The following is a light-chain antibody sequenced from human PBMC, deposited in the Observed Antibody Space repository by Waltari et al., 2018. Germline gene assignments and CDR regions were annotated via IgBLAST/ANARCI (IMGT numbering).Light chain of an antibody. CDR2: GNT. Sequence: QSVLTQPLSVSGAPGQRVTISCTGSSSNIGAGYDVPWYQQLPGRAPKLLIYGNTNRPSGVPDRFSGSKSGTSASLAITGLQAEDEADYYCQSYDNSLTVLFGGGTKLTVL. V-gene: IGLV1-40*01. CDR1: SSNIGAGYD. CDR3: QSYDNSLTVL. J-gene: IGLJ2*01.